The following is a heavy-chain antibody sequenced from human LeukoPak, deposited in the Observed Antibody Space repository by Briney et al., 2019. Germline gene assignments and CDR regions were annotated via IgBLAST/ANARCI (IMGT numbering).Heavy chain of an antibody. CDR1: GGSISSYY. CDR2: IYYSGTT. Sequence: SETLSLTCTVSGGSISSYYWSWIRQPPGKGLEWIGYIYYSGTTNYNPSLKSRVTISVDTSKNQFSLKLSSVTAAYTAVDYLARGVYIAAAQYGYWGQGTLVTVSS. V-gene: IGHV4-59*01. D-gene: IGHD6-13*01. CDR3: ARGVYIAAAQYGY. J-gene: IGHJ4*02.